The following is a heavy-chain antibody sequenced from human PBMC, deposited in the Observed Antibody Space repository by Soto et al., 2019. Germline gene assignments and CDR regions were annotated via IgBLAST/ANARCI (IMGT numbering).Heavy chain of an antibody. D-gene: IGHD3-3*01. CDR2: IYYSGST. Sequence: SETLSLTCTVSGGSISSSSYYWGWIRQPPGKGLEWIGSIYYSGSTYYNPSLKSRVTISVDTSKNQFSLKLSSVTAADTAVYYCARHGDATIFNWFDPWGQGTLVTVSS. V-gene: IGHV4-39*01. CDR3: ARHGDATIFNWFDP. J-gene: IGHJ5*02. CDR1: GGSISSSSYY.